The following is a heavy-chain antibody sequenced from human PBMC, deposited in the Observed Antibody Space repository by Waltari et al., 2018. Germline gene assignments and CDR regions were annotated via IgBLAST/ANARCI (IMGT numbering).Heavy chain of an antibody. D-gene: IGHD5-12*01. V-gene: IGHV3-30*01. J-gene: IGHJ4*02. Sequence: QVQLVESGGGVVQPGRSLRLSCAASGFTFRSYAMHWVRQSPGKGREGVAVKSEDGSNKYYADSGKGRFTRSRDNSKNTLYLQMNSLRAEDTAVYYCARDQGYSGYDSAFDYWGQGTLVTVSS. CDR3: ARDQGYSGYDSAFDY. CDR1: GFTFRSYA. CDR2: KSEDGSNK.